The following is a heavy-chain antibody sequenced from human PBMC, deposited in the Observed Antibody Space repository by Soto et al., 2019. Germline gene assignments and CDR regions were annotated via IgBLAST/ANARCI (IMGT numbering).Heavy chain of an antibody. D-gene: IGHD6-19*01. CDR3: TKGFNTGWYSDY. CDR2: ISGSGGST. V-gene: IGHV3-23*01. CDR1: GFSFNSYA. J-gene: IGHJ4*02. Sequence: GGSLRLSCAASGFSFNSYAMSWVRQAPGKGLEWVSAISGSGGSTYYADSVKGRFIISRDNSKNTLYLQMNSLRAEDTAVYYCTKGFNTGWYSDYWGQGALVTVSS.